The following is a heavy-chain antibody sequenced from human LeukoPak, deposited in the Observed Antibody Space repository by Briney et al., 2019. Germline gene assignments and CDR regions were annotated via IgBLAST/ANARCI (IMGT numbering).Heavy chain of an antibody. V-gene: IGHV3-21*01. Sequence: PGGSLRLSCAASGFTFSSFGMNWVRQAPGKGLEWVSSISSSNSYIYHADSVKGRFTISRDNAKNSLYLQMNSLRAEDTAVYYCAREGERGKSSSWYPPRFDPWGQGTLVTVSS. CDR1: GFTFSSFG. D-gene: IGHD6-13*01. CDR2: ISSSNSYI. J-gene: IGHJ5*02. CDR3: AREGERGKSSSWYPPRFDP.